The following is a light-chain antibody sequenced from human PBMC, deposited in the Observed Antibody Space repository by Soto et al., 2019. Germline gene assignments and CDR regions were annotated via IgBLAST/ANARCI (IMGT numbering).Light chain of an antibody. CDR1: QSVSSSS. Sequence: ETVLTQSPGTLSLSPVERATLSCRASQSVSSSSLAWYQQRPGQAPRLLIYGTSSRATGIPDGFSGSGSGTDFTLTISRLEPEDFAVYFCQRYGSSPLITFGQGTRLEIK. CDR2: GTS. V-gene: IGKV3-20*01. CDR3: QRYGSSPLIT. J-gene: IGKJ5*01.